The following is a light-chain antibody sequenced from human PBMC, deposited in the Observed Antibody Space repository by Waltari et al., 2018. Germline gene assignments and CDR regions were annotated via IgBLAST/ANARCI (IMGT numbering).Light chain of an antibody. J-gene: IGKJ3*01. Sequence: DIQMTQSPSTLSASVGDRVTITCRASKNFNSWLAWYQQKPGKAPKLLIYKASYLETGVPSRFSGSESGTEFTLTINSLQPDDFATYYCQQYNSYHIFTFGPGTKVEI. V-gene: IGKV1-5*03. CDR3: QQYNSYHIFT. CDR1: KNFNSW. CDR2: KAS.